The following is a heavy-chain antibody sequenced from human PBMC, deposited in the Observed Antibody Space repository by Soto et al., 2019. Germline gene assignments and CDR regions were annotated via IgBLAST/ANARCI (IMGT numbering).Heavy chain of an antibody. Sequence: GEYLRLSCAASGFTLSSYWKHWFRQAPGKGLVWVSRINSDGSSTSYADSVKGRFTISRDNAKNTLYLQMNSLRAEDTAVYYCARDRPDSRRWYSPIGYWGPGILVT. J-gene: IGHJ4*02. CDR2: INSDGSST. D-gene: IGHD1-26*01. CDR3: ARDRPDSRRWYSPIGY. CDR1: GFTLSSYW. V-gene: IGHV3-74*01.